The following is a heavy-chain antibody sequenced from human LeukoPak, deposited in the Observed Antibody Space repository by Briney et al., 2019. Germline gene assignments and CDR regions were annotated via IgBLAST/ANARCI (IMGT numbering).Heavy chain of an antibody. CDR1: GFTLSSYS. Sequence: GGSLRLSCAASGFTLSSYSMNWVRQAPRKGLEWVSSISSSSSYIYYADPVKGRYTISRDNAKNSLYLQMNRLRAEDTAGYYCARDEHYYDSSGYYTGYMDVWGKGTTVTVSS. J-gene: IGHJ6*03. V-gene: IGHV3-21*01. CDR2: ISSSSSYI. CDR3: ARDEHYYDSSGYYTGYMDV. D-gene: IGHD3-22*01.